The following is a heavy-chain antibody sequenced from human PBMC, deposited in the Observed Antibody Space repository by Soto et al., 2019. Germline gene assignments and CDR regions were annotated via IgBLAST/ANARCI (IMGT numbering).Heavy chain of an antibody. V-gene: IGHV4-31*03. J-gene: IGHJ5*02. D-gene: IGHD3-10*01. CDR3: ARGYFSSNTSWVHP. CDR2: IYYSGRT. CDR1: GGSLSSGGYC. Sequence: SETLSVPCTVSGGSLSSGGYCWRWIRQHPGKGLEWIGYIYYSGRTYYNPYLHSRVSIAVDTTDNQFSLKLDSLTAADTSVYYCARGYFSSNTSWVHPWGRGTMAAFSS.